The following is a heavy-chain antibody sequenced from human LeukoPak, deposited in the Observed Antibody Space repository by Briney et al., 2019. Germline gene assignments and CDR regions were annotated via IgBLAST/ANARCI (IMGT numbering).Heavy chain of an antibody. CDR1: GYSINSAF. V-gene: IGHV4-38-2*02. D-gene: IGHD5-12*01. CDR2: VFHRGTT. J-gene: IGHJ4*02. CDR3: VRGMSGYDFFDY. Sequence: SETLSLTCTVSGYSINSAFWSWIRVPPGKGLEWIGSVFHRGTTYYNSSLKSRVNISIDTSKNQFSLKLNSLTAEDTAMYYCVRGMSGYDFFDYWGQGTLVTVSS.